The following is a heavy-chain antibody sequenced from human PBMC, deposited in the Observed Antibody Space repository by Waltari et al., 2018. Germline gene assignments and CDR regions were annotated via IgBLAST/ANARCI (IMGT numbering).Heavy chain of an antibody. J-gene: IGHJ6*02. V-gene: IGHV3-66*01. CDR2: IYSGGNT. D-gene: IGHD3-16*01. Sequence: EVQLVESGGGLVQPGGSLRLSCVAPGFTVGNNYLGWGRQAPGKGLEWVSLIYSGGNTRYADSVKGRFTISRDGSKNTVYLQMTSLRAEDTAVYYCARNVGELGVWGQGTTVTVSS. CDR3: ARNVGELGV. CDR1: GFTVGNNY.